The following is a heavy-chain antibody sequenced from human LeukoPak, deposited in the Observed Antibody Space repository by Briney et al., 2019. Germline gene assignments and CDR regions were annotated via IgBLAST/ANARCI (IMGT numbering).Heavy chain of an antibody. D-gene: IGHD1-26*01. CDR2: ISGSGGST. V-gene: IGHV3-23*01. J-gene: IGHJ4*02. CDR3: AKDVGGATPYDY. CDR1: GFTFSSYA. Sequence: SGGSLRLSCAASGFTFSSYAMSWVRQAPGKGLEWVSAISGSGGSTYYADSVKGRFTISRDNSKNTLYLQMNSLRAADTAVHCCAKDVGGATPYDYWGQGTLVTVSS.